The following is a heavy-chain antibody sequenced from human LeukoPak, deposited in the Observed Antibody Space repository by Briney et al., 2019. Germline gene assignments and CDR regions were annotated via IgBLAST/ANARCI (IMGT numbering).Heavy chain of an antibody. CDR3: AREVYVVVPAAIAPNWFDP. Sequence: PSETLSLTCTVSGGSISSYYWSWIRQPAGKGLEWIGRIYTSGSTNYNPSLKSRVTMSVDTSKNQFSLKLSSVTAADTAVYYCAREVYVVVPAAIAPNWFDPWGQGTLVTVPS. CDR2: IYTSGST. J-gene: IGHJ5*02. D-gene: IGHD2-2*01. V-gene: IGHV4-4*07. CDR1: GGSISSYY.